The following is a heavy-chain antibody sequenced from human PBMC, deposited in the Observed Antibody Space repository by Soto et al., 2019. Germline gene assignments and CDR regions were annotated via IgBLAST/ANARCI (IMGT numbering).Heavy chain of an antibody. V-gene: IGHV3-33*01. J-gene: IGHJ4*02. CDR2: IWYDGSNK. D-gene: IGHD6-13*01. CDR1: GFTFSSYG. CDR3: ARDYGMGASSWCFDY. Sequence: GGSLRLSCAASGFTFSSYGMHWVRQAPGKGLEWVAVIWYDGSNKYYADSVKGRFTISRDNSKNTLYLQMNSLRAEDTAVYYCARDYGMGASSWCFDYWGQGTLVTVSS.